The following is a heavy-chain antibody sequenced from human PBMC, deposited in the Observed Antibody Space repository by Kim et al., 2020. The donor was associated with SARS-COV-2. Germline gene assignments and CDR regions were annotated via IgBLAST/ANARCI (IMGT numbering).Heavy chain of an antibody. D-gene: IGHD4-17*01. V-gene: IGHV4-31*11. CDR3: SREIYGDST. J-gene: IGHJ5*01. CDR2: IYYGGNT. CDR1: GGSIARGGYY. Sequence: SETLSLTCAVSGGSIARGGYYWTWLPQHPGKGREWIVYIYYGGNTYYNPSLKSRLSMSLDTSKNQFSLILTSVTAADTAAYYCSREIYGDSTCGRGTLVT.